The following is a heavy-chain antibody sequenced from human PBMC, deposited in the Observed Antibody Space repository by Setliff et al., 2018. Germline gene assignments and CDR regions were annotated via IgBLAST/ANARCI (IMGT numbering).Heavy chain of an antibody. CDR2: INHSGST. J-gene: IGHJ5*02. D-gene: IGHD3-22*01. CDR1: GGSFTNYY. V-gene: IGHV4-34*07. CDR3: RVWVDMIEVDA. Sequence: NPSETLSLTCTVYGGSFTNYYWGCIRQSPGKGLEWIGEINHSGSTNYNPYLKSRLTISVDASTNQFSLKGTSVTAADTAVYYCRVWVDMIEVDAWAQGTLVTVSS.